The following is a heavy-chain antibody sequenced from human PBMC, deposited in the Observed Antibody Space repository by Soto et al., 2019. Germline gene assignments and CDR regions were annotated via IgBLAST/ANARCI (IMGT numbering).Heavy chain of an antibody. J-gene: IGHJ6*02. D-gene: IGHD3-10*01. CDR3: AGWFGDFSRYYYGMDV. CDR1: GGSFSTYA. CDR2: IIPIFGSS. Sequence: QVQLVQSGAEVKKPGSSVKVSCKASGGSFSTYAISWVRQAPGQGLEWMGGIIPIFGSSNSPQQFQGRLTITADKSTSTIYMELRSLRSDDTAVYYCAGWFGDFSRYYYGMDVWGQGTTVTVSS. V-gene: IGHV1-69*06.